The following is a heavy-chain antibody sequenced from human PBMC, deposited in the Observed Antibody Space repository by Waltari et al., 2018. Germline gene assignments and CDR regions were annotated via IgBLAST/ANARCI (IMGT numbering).Heavy chain of an antibody. J-gene: IGHJ4*02. CDR3: AKVGFEYDFWSGTDYYFDY. D-gene: IGHD3-3*01. Sequence: QVQLVESGGGVVQPGRSLRLSCAASGFTFSSYGMHWVRQAPGKGLEWVAVRSYDGSNKYYADSVKGRFTISRDNSKNTLYLQMNSLRAEDTAVYYCAKVGFEYDFWSGTDYYFDYWGQGTLVTVSS. CDR2: RSYDGSNK. V-gene: IGHV3-30*18. CDR1: GFTFSSYG.